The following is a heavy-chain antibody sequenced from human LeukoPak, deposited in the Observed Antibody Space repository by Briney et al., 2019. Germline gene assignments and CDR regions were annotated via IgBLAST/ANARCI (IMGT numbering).Heavy chain of an antibody. Sequence: PGGSLRLSCAASGFTFSSYSMNWVRQAPGKGLEWVSYISSSSSTIYYADSVKGRFTISRDNAKNSLYLQMNSLRAEDTAVYYCGVVVVPAANAFDIWGQGTMVTVSS. CDR3: GVVVVPAANAFDI. CDR1: GFTFSSYS. V-gene: IGHV3-48*04. J-gene: IGHJ3*02. D-gene: IGHD2-2*01. CDR2: ISSSSSTI.